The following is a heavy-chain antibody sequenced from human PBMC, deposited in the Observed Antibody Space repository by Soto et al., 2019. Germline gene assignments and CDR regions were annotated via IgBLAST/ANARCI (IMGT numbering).Heavy chain of an antibody. CDR2: IYYSGST. J-gene: IGHJ4*02. D-gene: IGHD2-21*02. CDR1: GGSISSGDYY. Sequence: QVQLQESGPGLVKPSQTLSLTCTVSGGSISSGDYYWSWIRQPPGKGLEWIGYIYYSGSTYYNPSLKSRATISVDTSKNQFSLKLSSVTAADTAVYYCARVSVTGAVYFDYWGQGTLVTVSS. V-gene: IGHV4-30-4*01. CDR3: ARVSVTGAVYFDY.